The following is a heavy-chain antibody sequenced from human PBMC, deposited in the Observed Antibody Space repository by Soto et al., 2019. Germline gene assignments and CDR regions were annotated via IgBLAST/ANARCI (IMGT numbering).Heavy chain of an antibody. Sequence: SETLSLTCTVSGGSISSSSYYWGWIRQPPGKGLEWIGSIYYSGSTYYNPSLKSRVTISVDTSKNQFSLKLSSVTAADTAVYYCARSLLISLGYCRSTSCLLDYYGMDVWGQGTTVTVSS. V-gene: IGHV4-39*01. D-gene: IGHD2-2*01. CDR3: ARSLLISLGYCRSTSCLLDYYGMDV. J-gene: IGHJ6*02. CDR2: IYYSGST. CDR1: GGSISSSSYY.